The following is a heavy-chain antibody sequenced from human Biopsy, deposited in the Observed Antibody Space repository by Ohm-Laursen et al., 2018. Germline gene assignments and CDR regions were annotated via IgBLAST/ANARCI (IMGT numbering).Heavy chain of an antibody. V-gene: IGHV3-7*01. CDR1: GFSSKTYW. D-gene: IGHD2-2*02. Sequence: SLRLSCTASGFSSKTYWMNWVRQAPGKGLEWVANIRQDGKENFYVDSVKGRFTISRDNAKNSLYLQMNSLRAEDTGVYYCARGYCTAINCYMLRSFYFDSWGQGAPVTVSS. J-gene: IGHJ4*02. CDR2: IRQDGKEN. CDR3: ARGYCTAINCYMLRSFYFDS.